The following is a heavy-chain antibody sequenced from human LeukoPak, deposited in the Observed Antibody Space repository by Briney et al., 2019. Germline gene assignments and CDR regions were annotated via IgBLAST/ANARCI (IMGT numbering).Heavy chain of an antibody. D-gene: IGHD2-2*01. CDR3: ARESTRDIVVVPAPDWYFDL. Sequence: GASVKVSCEASGYTFTGYYMHWVRQAPGQGLEWMGWINPNSGGINYAQKFQGWVTMTRDTSISTAYMELSRLRSDDTAVYYCARESTRDIVVVPAPDWYFDLWGRGTLVTVSS. V-gene: IGHV1-2*04. J-gene: IGHJ2*01. CDR1: GYTFTGYY. CDR2: INPNSGGI.